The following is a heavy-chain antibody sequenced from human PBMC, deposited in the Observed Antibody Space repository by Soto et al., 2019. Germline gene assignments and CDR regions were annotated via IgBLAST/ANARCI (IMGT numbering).Heavy chain of an antibody. CDR2: ITPSGDNT. D-gene: IGHD3-9*01. V-gene: IGHV3-23*01. Sequence: PGGSLRLTCVISGFTFSNYWMSRVRQAPGKGLAWVTSITPSGDNTYYADSVKGRFTISRDNSKNTLYLHMNSLRAEDTAVYYFAKLPQYVILTGYPTYFNSCGQGTLVTISS. J-gene: IGHJ4*02. CDR1: GFTFSNYW. CDR3: AKLPQYVILTGYPTYFNS.